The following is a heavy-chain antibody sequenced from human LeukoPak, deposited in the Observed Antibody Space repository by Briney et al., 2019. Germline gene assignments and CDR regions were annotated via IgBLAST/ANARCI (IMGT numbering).Heavy chain of an antibody. CDR1: GGTFSSYA. CDR3: ARGADRWLQRYNWFDP. CDR2: IIPIFGTA. D-gene: IGHD5-24*01. J-gene: IGHJ5*02. Sequence: SVKVSCKASGGTFSSYAISWVRQAPGQGLEWMGGIIPIFGTANYAQMFQGRVTITTDESTSTAYMELSSLRSEDTAVYYCARGADRWLQRYNWFDPWGQGTLVTVSS. V-gene: IGHV1-69*05.